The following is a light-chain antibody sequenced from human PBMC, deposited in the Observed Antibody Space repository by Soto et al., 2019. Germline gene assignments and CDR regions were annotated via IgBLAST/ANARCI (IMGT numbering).Light chain of an antibody. CDR2: EVS. CDR1: SSDVGGYNY. V-gene: IGLV2-14*01. CDR3: SSYTSSSTLVV. J-gene: IGLJ2*01. Sequence: QSALTQPASVSGSPGQSITISCTGTSSDVGGYNYVSWYQQHPGKAPKLMIYEVSNRPSGVSNRFSGSKFGNTVSLTISGLQAEDEADYYCSSYTSSSTLVVFGGGTKVTVL.